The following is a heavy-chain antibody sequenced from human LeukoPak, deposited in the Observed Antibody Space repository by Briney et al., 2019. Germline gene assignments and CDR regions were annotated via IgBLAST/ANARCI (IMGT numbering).Heavy chain of an antibody. Sequence: ASVKVSCKASGYTFTSYYMHWVRQAPGQGLEWMGIINPSGGSTSYAQKFQGGVTMTRDMSTSTVYMELSSLRSEDTAVYYCARDLEVAVAGKGLFAFDIWGQGTMVTVSS. J-gene: IGHJ3*02. CDR1: GYTFTSYY. CDR2: INPSGGST. V-gene: IGHV1-46*01. CDR3: ARDLEVAVAGKGLFAFDI. D-gene: IGHD6-19*01.